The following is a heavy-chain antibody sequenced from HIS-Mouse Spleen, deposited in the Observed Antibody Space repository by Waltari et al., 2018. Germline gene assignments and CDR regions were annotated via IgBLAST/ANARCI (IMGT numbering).Heavy chain of an antibody. Sequence: QLQLQESGPGLVKPSEPLSLPCTVSGGSISSSSSYWGWLRQPPGKGLEWIGSIYYSGSTYYNPSLKSRVTISVDTSKNQFSLKLSSVTAADTAVYYCAREIPYSSSWYDWYFDLWGRGTLVTVSS. CDR2: IYYSGST. CDR1: GGSISSSSSY. D-gene: IGHD6-13*01. CDR3: AREIPYSSSWYDWYFDL. J-gene: IGHJ2*01. V-gene: IGHV4-39*07.